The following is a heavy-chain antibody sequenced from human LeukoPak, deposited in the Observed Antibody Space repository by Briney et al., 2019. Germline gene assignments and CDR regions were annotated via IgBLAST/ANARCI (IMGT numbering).Heavy chain of an antibody. D-gene: IGHD1-26*01. CDR3: ANVEGSRTPFDY. Sequence: PGGSLRLSCAASGFTFSSYAMSWVRQAPGKGLEWVSAISSSGGSTYYADSVKGRFTISRDNSKNTLYLQMNSLRAEDTAVYYCANVEGSRTPFDYWGQGTLVTVSS. CDR2: ISSSGGST. CDR1: GFTFSSYA. J-gene: IGHJ4*02. V-gene: IGHV3-23*01.